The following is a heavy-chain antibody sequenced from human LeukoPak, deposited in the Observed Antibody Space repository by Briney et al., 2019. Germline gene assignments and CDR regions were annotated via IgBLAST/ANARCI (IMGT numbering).Heavy chain of an antibody. V-gene: IGHV1-46*01. J-gene: IGHJ4*02. Sequence: GASVKVSCKASGYTLTNHYMYWVRQAPGQGLEWMGIIHPSGDRTSYAQKFQGRVTMTSDTSTSTVYMELSSLRSEDTAVYYCARVGYNSGWYPYFDYWGQGTLVTVSS. CDR1: GYTLTNHY. CDR2: IHPSGDRT. CDR3: ARVGYNSGWYPYFDY. D-gene: IGHD6-19*01.